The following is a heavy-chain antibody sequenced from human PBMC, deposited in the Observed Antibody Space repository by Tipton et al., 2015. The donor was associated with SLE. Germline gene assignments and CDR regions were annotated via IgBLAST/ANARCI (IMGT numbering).Heavy chain of an antibody. CDR1: GGSISSYY. CDR3: ARDGGPLTGDRDYYYGMDV. V-gene: IGHV4-4*07. D-gene: IGHD7-27*01. CDR2: IYTSGST. Sequence: TLSLTCTVSGGSISSYYWSWIRQPAGKGLEWIGRIYTSGSTNNNPSLKSRVTMSVDTSKNQFSLKLSSVTAADTAVYYCARDGGPLTGDRDYYYGMDVWGPRDHGHRLL. J-gene: IGHJ6*01.